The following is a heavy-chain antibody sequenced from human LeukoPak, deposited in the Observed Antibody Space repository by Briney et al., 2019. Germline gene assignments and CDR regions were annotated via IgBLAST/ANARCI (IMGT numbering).Heavy chain of an antibody. Sequence: SVTLSLTCTVSGGSISSYYWSWIRQPPGKGLEWIGYIFYTGSTNYNPSLKSRVTISVDTSKNQFSLRLSSVTAADTAVYYCARRFYCSSTSCPYGMDVWGQGTTVTVSS. CDR3: ARRFYCSSTSCPYGMDV. CDR1: GGSISSYY. J-gene: IGHJ6*02. CDR2: IFYTGST. D-gene: IGHD2-2*01. V-gene: IGHV4-59*01.